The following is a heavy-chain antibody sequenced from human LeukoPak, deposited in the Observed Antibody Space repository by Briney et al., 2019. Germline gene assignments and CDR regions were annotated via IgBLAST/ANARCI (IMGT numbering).Heavy chain of an antibody. Sequence: PSETLSLTCTVSGGSISSYYWSWIRQPPGKGLEWIGYIYYSGSTNYNPSLKSRVTISVDTSKNQFSLKLSSVTAADTAVYYCARHAGGSYAFDYWGQGTLVTVSS. CDR2: IYYSGST. CDR3: ARHAGGSYAFDY. D-gene: IGHD1-26*01. V-gene: IGHV4-59*08. CDR1: GGSISSYY. J-gene: IGHJ4*02.